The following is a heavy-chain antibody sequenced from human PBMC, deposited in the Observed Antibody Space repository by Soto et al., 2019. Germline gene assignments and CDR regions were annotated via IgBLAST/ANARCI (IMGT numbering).Heavy chain of an antibody. V-gene: IGHV3-33*01. CDR2: IWYDGSNK. J-gene: IGHJ4*02. Sequence: QVQLVESGGGVVQPGRSLRLSCAASGFTFSSYGMHWVRQAPGKGLEWVAVIWYDGSNKYYADSVKGRFTISRDNSKNPLELEKNNLGAEDTAVYFLAREARYFYLVGYFDYWGQGTLVTVSS. CDR1: GFTFSSYG. D-gene: IGHD3-9*01. CDR3: AREARYFYLVGYFDY.